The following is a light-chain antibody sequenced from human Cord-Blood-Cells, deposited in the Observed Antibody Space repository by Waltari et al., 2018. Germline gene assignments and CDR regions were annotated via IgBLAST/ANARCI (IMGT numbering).Light chain of an antibody. CDR3: QQYNSYSFT. Sequence: DIQMTQSPYTLSDTVADRVTITCRSSQSISSWLALYQQNPGKAPKLLIYQSSSLESGCPSRFSGSGSGTEFTLTISSLQPDDFATYYCQQYNSYSFTFGPGTKVDSK. CDR1: QSISSW. J-gene: IGKJ3*01. CDR2: QSS. V-gene: IGKV1-5*03.